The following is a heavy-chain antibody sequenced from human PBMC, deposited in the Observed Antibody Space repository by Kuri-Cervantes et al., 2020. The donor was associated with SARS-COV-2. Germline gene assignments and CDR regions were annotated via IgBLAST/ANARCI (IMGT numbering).Heavy chain of an antibody. D-gene: IGHD6-19*01. CDR3: ARRGAVAGTVPFFDY. CDR2: IYYSGST. J-gene: IGHJ4*02. Sequence: SETLSLTCTVSGGSISSSSYYWGWIRQPPGKGLEWIGSIYYSGSTYYSPSLKSRVTISVDTSKNQFSLKLSSVTAADTAVYYCARRGAVAGTVPFFDYWGQGTLVTVSS. V-gene: IGHV4-39*01. CDR1: GGSISSSSYY.